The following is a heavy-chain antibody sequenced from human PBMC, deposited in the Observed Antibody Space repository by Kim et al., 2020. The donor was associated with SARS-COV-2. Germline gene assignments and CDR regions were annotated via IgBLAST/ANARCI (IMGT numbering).Heavy chain of an antibody. Sequence: GGSLRLSCAASGFTFSSYGMHWVRQAPGKGLEWVAVISYDGSNKYYADSVKGRFTISRDNSKNTLYLQMNSLRAEDTAVYYCAKIKGGVNLDSSGYYY. D-gene: IGHD3-22*01. CDR2: ISYDGSNK. CDR3: AKIKGGVNLDSSGYYY. CDR1: GFTFSSYG. V-gene: IGHV3-30*18. J-gene: IGHJ6*01.